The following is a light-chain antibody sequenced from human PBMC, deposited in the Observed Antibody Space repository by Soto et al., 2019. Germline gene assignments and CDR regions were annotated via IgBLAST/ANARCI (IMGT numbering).Light chain of an antibody. CDR1: SSDVGGYNY. Sequence: QSALTQPPSASGSPGQSVTISCTGTSSDVGGYNYVSWYQQHPDKAPKLMIYEVSKRPSGVPDRFSGSKSGNMASLTVSGLQTEDEADYYCSSYAGSNMVFGGGTKLTVL. CDR2: EVS. V-gene: IGLV2-8*01. J-gene: IGLJ2*01. CDR3: SSYAGSNMV.